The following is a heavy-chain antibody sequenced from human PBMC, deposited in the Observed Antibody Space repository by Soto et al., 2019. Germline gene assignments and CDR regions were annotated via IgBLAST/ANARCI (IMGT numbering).Heavy chain of an antibody. CDR2: ISAYNGNT. CDR3: ARVRDDFWSGYIFDY. J-gene: IGHJ4*02. D-gene: IGHD3-3*01. V-gene: IGHV1-18*04. CDR1: GYTFTSYG. Sequence: QVQLVQSGAEVKKPGASVKVSCKASGYTFTSYGISWVRQAPGQGLEWMGWISAYNGNTNYAQKFQGRVTITRDTSASTAYMELSSLRSEDTAVYYCARVRDDFWSGYIFDYWGQGTLVTVSS.